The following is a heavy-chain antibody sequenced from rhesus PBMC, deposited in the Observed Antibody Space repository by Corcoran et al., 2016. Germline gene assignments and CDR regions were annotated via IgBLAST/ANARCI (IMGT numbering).Heavy chain of an antibody. CDR3: ARHIGGHHDY. CDR1: GGYISGGDG. D-gene: IGHD2-39*01. J-gene: IGHJ4*01. Sequence: QVQLQESGPGLVKPSAPLSLTCAVSGGYISGGDGWSWIRPPPGKGLEWIGHIFGSIGSTYYNPSLKSRVTISRDTSKNQCSRKLSSVTAADTAVYYCARHIGGHHDYWGQGVLVTVSS. CDR2: IFGSIGST. V-gene: IGHV4S7*01.